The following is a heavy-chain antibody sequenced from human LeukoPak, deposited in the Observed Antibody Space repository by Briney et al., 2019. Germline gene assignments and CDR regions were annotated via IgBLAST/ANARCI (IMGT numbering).Heavy chain of an antibody. J-gene: IGHJ4*02. Sequence: PGGSLRLSCAASGFTFSSYAMSWVRQAPGKGLEWVSAISGSGGSTYYADSVKGRFTISRDNSKNTLYLQMNSLRAEDTAVYYCAVNRWVTTWSDYWGQGTLVTVSS. D-gene: IGHD4-17*01. CDR3: AVNRWVTTWSDY. CDR1: GFTFSSYA. CDR2: ISGSGGST. V-gene: IGHV3-23*01.